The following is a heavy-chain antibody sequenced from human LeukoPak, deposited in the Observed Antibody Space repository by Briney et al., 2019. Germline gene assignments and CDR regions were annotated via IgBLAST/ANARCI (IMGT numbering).Heavy chain of an antibody. CDR3: AELGITMIGGV. V-gene: IGHV3-48*03. Sequence: PGGSLRLSCAASGFTFSSYEMNWVRQAPGKGLEWVSYISSSGSTIYYADSVKGRFTIPRDNAKNPLYLQMNSLRAEDTAVYYCAELGITMIGGVWGKGTTVTISS. J-gene: IGHJ6*04. CDR2: ISSSGSTI. CDR1: GFTFSSYE. D-gene: IGHD3-10*02.